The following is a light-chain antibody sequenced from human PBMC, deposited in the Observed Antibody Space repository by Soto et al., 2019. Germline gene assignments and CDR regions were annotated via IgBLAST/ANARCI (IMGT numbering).Light chain of an antibody. CDR2: DVS. CDR1: SSDVGGYNY. CDR3: SSYTSSSTLMV. Sequence: QSALTQPASVSGSPGQSITISCTGTSSDVGGYNYVSWYQQQPGKAPTLMIYDVSNRPSGVSNRFSGSKSGNTASLTISGLQAEDEDDYYCSSYTSSSTLMVSGGGTKRTVL. J-gene: IGLJ2*01. V-gene: IGLV2-14*01.